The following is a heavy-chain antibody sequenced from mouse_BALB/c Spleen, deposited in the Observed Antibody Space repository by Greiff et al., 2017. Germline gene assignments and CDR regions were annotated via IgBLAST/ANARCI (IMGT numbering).Heavy chain of an antibody. V-gene: IGHV1-55*01. J-gene: IGHJ4*01. CDR3: SRRGGYGYGNAMDY. Sequence: QVQLQQPGAELVKPGASVKMSCKASGYTFTSYWINWVKQRPGQGLEWIGDIYPGRGITNYNEKFKSKATLTLDTSSSTAYMQLSSLTSEDSAVYYGSRRGGYGYGNAMDYWGQGTSVTVSA. CDR1: GYTFTSYW. D-gene: IGHD1-2*01. CDR2: IYPGRGIT.